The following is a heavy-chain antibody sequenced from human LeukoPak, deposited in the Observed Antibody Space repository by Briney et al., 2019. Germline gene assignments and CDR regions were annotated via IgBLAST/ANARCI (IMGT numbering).Heavy chain of an antibody. V-gene: IGHV3-23*01. CDR3: ARCDTTCCANAFYI. Sequence: PGGSLRLSCAASGFAFSSYAMAWVRQAPGKGLEWVSAISSSGGSTEYADSVKGRFTISRDNSKNTLSLQVNSLRAEDTAVYYCARCDTTCCANAFYIWGQGTMVTVPS. CDR2: ISSSGGST. J-gene: IGHJ3*02. CDR1: GFAFSSYA. D-gene: IGHD2-2*01.